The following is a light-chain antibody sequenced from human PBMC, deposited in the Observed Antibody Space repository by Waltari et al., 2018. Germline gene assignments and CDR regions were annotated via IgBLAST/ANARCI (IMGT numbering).Light chain of an antibody. CDR3: QAWDSSYARV. Sequence: SYELTQPTSVSVAPGQTASIPCSGDKWGDKYACWYQQKPGQSPVRVSHQDTKRPPGTPERVSGSTSGNTATLTISGTKAIDEADYSCQAWDSSYARVFGGGTKLTVL. J-gene: IGLJ2*01. CDR1: KWGDKY. V-gene: IGLV3-1*01. CDR2: QDT.